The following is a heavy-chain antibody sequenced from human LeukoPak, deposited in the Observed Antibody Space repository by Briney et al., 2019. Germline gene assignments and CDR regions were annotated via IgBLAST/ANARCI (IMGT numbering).Heavy chain of an antibody. CDR2: ISYDGSNK. D-gene: IGHD2-2*03. J-gene: IGHJ3*02. Sequence: GGSLRLSFAASGFTFSSYAMHWVRQAPGKGLEWVAVISYDGSNKYYADSVKGRFTISRDNSKNTLYLQMNSLRAEDTAVYYCAREWIDVGAAFDIWGQGTMVTVSS. CDR3: AREWIDVGAAFDI. V-gene: IGHV3-30-3*01. CDR1: GFTFSSYA.